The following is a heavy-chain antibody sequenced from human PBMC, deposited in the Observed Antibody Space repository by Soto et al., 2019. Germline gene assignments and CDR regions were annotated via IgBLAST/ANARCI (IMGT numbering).Heavy chain of an antibody. Sequence: GESLKISCKGSGYSFTSYWIGWVRQMPGKGLEWMGIIYPGDSDTRYSPSFQGQVTISADKSISTAYLQWSSLKASDTAMYYCARLGSSGSYSAENYFDYWGQGTLVTVSS. D-gene: IGHD1-26*01. CDR2: IYPGDSDT. J-gene: IGHJ4*02. CDR1: GYSFTSYW. CDR3: ARLGSSGSYSAENYFDY. V-gene: IGHV5-51*01.